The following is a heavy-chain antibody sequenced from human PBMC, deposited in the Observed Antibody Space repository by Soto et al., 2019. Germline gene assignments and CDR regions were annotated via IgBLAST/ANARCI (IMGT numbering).Heavy chain of an antibody. V-gene: IGHV3-66*01. D-gene: IGHD3-3*01. CDR1: GFTVSNFY. CDR2: ISSGGST. J-gene: IGHJ4*02. Sequence: EVQLVESGGGLVQPGGSLRLSCAASGFTVSNFYMTWVRQAPGQGLEWVSVISSGGSTYYADSVKGRFTISRDNSKNTLYLEMNSLRAGDTGVYYCSRDTFGGAYDFWHGGQGTLVTVSS. CDR3: SRDTFGGAYDFWH.